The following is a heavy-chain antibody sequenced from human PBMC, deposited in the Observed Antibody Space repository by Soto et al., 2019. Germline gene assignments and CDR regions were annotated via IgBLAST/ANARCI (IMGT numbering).Heavy chain of an antibody. D-gene: IGHD5-18*01. CDR2: IIPIFGTT. Sequence: QVQMVQSGAEVKKPGSSVKVSCKASGGTFSSYAISWVRQAPGQGLEWMGGIIPIFGTTTYAQKFRGRVTITADKSTSTAYMDLSSLRSEDTAVYFCAREGYNYGQSRYHYYAMDVWGQGTTVTVSS. CDR3: AREGYNYGQSRYHYYAMDV. J-gene: IGHJ6*02. CDR1: GGTFSSYA. V-gene: IGHV1-69*06.